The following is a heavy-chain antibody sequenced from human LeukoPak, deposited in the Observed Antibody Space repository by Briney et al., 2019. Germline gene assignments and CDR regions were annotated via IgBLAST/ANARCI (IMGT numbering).Heavy chain of an antibody. CDR3: AYSQGIAVSDAFDI. D-gene: IGHD6-19*01. Sequence: ASVKVSCKASGYTFTSYGISWVRQAPGQGLEWMGWISAYNGNTNYAQKLQARVTMTTDTSTSTAYMELRSLRSDDTAVYYCAYSQGIAVSDAFDIWGQGTMVTVSS. V-gene: IGHV1-18*01. CDR2: ISAYNGNT. J-gene: IGHJ3*02. CDR1: GYTFTSYG.